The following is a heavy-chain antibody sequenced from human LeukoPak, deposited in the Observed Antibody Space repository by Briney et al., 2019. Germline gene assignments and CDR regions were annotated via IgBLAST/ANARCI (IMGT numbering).Heavy chain of an antibody. D-gene: IGHD1-26*01. J-gene: IGHJ4*02. CDR3: ASSTFIVGATGY. V-gene: IGHV3-30-3*01. CDR2: ISYDGSNK. CDR1: GFTFSSYA. Sequence: GGSLRLSCAASGFTFSSYAMHWVRQAPGKGLEWAAVISYDGSNKYYADSVKGRFTISRDNSKNTLYLQMNSLRAEDTAVYYCASSTFIVGATGYWGQGTLVTVSS.